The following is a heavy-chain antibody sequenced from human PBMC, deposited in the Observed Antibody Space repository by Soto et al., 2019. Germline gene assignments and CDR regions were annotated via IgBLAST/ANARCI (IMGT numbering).Heavy chain of an antibody. D-gene: IGHD3-22*01. Sequence: ASVKVSCKASGYTFTNSGISWVRQAPGQGLEWMGWIGAYNGHTKYAQKLQGRVTMTTDTSTSTAYMELRSLKSDDTAVYYCAREDYYDSSGYLPVRYYFGMDVWGQGTTVTVSS. J-gene: IGHJ6*02. V-gene: IGHV1-18*01. CDR2: IGAYNGHT. CDR3: AREDYYDSSGYLPVRYYFGMDV. CDR1: GYTFTNSG.